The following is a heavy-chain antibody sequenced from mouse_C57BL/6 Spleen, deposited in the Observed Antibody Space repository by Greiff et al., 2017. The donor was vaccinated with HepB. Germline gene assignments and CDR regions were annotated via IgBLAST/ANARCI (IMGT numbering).Heavy chain of an antibody. D-gene: IGHD3-1*01. Sequence: EVMLVESGGGLVKPGGSLKLSCAASGFTFSSYTMSWVRQTPEKRLEWVATISGGGGNTYYPDSVKGRFTISRDNAKNTLYLQMSSLRSEDTALYYCARHATRWFAYWGQGTLVTVSA. CDR3: ARHATRWFAY. J-gene: IGHJ3*01. CDR1: GFTFSSYT. V-gene: IGHV5-9*01. CDR2: ISGGGGNT.